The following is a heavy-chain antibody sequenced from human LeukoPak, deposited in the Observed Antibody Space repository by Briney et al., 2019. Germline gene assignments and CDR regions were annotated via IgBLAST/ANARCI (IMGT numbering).Heavy chain of an antibody. V-gene: IGHV3-21*04. J-gene: IGHJ4*02. D-gene: IGHD3-16*01. Sequence: PGGSLRLSCAASGFTFSSYTMNWVRQAPGKGLEWVSSISTGSIYIYYADSLKGRFTISRDNAKNSLYLQMNSLRAEDTAVYYCAKLRVGGLRGGSFEYWGQGALVTVSS. CDR1: GFTFSSYT. CDR3: AKLRVGGLRGGSFEY. CDR2: ISTGSIYI.